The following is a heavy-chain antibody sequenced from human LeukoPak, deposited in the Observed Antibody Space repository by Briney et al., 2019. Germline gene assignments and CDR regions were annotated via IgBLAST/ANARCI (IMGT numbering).Heavy chain of an antibody. D-gene: IGHD3-10*01. CDR1: GGSISSYY. Sequence: SETLSLTCTVSGGSISSYYWSWIRQPPGKGLEWIGYIYYSGSTNYNPSLKSRVTMSVDTSKNQFSLKLSSVTAADTAVYYCASAPHYYGSGYYYYYGMDVWGQGTTVTVS. CDR3: ASAPHYYGSGYYYYYGMDV. J-gene: IGHJ6*02. V-gene: IGHV4-59*08. CDR2: IYYSGST.